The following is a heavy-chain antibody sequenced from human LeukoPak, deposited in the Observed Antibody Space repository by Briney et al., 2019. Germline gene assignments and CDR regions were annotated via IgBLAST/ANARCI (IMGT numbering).Heavy chain of an antibody. CDR2: ISGSGGST. Sequence: GGSLRLSCAASGFTFSSYAMSWVRQAPGKGLEWVSAISGSGGSTYYADSVKGRFTISRDNSKNTLYLQMNSLRAEDRAVYYSAEIPNRNDYWGQGTLVTVSS. V-gene: IGHV3-23*01. CDR3: AEIPNRNDY. CDR1: GFTFSSYA. J-gene: IGHJ4*02.